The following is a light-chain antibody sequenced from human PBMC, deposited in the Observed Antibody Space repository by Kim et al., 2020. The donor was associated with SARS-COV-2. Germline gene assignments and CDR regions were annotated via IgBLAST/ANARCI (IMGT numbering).Light chain of an antibody. CDR2: DAS. Sequence: PSTLPASVGDRVTITCRATQYVTRGLAWYQQKPGRAPKLLIYDASTLDRGVPSRFRGSGSGTEFTLTISSLQPDDFASYYCQHRQTFGQGTKVDIK. V-gene: IGKV1-5*01. CDR1: QYVTRG. CDR3: QHRQT. J-gene: IGKJ1*01.